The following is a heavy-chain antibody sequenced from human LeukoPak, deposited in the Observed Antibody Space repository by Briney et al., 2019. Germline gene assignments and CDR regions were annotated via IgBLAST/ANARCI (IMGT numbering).Heavy chain of an antibody. J-gene: IGHJ3*02. CDR1: GLTFRVYY. Sequence: GGSMRLSCAASGLTFRVYYTNWIRQAQGKGLEWVSYISCSGKRISYTDSVKGRFTISRDNTKNSLHRQMNSLRAADTAVNYCWVVVDSFDMWSQRSMVSV. CDR3: WVVVDSFDM. D-gene: IGHD3-9*01. V-gene: IGHV3-11*01. CDR2: ISCSGKRI.